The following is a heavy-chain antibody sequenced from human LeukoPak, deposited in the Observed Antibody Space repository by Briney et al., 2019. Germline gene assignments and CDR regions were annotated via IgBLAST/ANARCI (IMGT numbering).Heavy chain of an antibody. Sequence: PSETLSLTCTVAGGSISSYYWGWIRQPPGKGLEWIGSIYYSGSTYYNPSLKSRVTISVDTSKNQFSLKLSSVTAADTAVYYCARHSDRTYYYDSSNFDYWGQGTLVTVSS. V-gene: IGHV4-39*01. D-gene: IGHD3-22*01. CDR1: GGSISSYY. J-gene: IGHJ4*02. CDR3: ARHSDRTYYYDSSNFDY. CDR2: IYYSGST.